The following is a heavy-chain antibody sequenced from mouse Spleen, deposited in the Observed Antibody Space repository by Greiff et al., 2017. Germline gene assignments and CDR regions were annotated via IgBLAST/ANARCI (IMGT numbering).Heavy chain of an antibody. CDR1: GYTFTSYW. J-gene: IGHJ3*01. D-gene: IGHD1-1*01. CDR2: IDPSDSYT. V-gene: IGHV1-50*01. CDR3: ARNYGSSDGFAY. Sequence: LQQPGAELVKPGASVKLSCKASGYTFTSYWMQWVKQRPGQGLEWIGEIDPSDSYTNYNQKFKGKATLTVDTSSSTAYMQLSSLTSEDSAVYYCARNYGSSDGFAYWGQGTLVTVSA.